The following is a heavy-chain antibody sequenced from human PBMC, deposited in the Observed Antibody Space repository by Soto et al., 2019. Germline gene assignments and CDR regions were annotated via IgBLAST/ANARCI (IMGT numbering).Heavy chain of an antibody. CDR3: ARSDYDFLSGIPAAGVVP. D-gene: IGHD3-3*01. J-gene: IGHJ5*02. Sequence: QLQLQESGPGLVKPSETLSLTCTVSGGSISSSSYYWGWIRQPPGKGLEWIGSIYYSGSTYYNPSLKSRVTIYVDTSKNQFSLKLSSVTAADTAVYYCARSDYDFLSGIPAAGVVPWGQGTLVTVSS. CDR2: IYYSGST. CDR1: GGSISSSSYY. V-gene: IGHV4-39*01.